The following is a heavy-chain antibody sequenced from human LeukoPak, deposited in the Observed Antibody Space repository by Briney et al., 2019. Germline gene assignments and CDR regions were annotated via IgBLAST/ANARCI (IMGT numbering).Heavy chain of an antibody. J-gene: IGHJ4*02. D-gene: IGHD3-16*01. CDR2: VHLDGRT. CDR3: APYFYGKYVSYYFDY. CDR1: GGSVTSTNW. V-gene: IGHV4-4*02. Sequence: SETLSLTCDVSGGSVTSTNWWTWVRQPPGKGLEWIGEVHLDGRTDYNPSLQSRVTMSVDKSKNQFSLKLSSVTAADTAVYYCAPYFYGKYVSYYFDYWGQGPLVTVS.